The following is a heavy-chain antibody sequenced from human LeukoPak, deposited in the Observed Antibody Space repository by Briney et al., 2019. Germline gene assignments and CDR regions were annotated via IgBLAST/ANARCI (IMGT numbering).Heavy chain of an antibody. D-gene: IGHD2-15*01. CDR2: IYYSGST. V-gene: IGHV4-59*01. J-gene: IGHJ4*02. CDR3: ARLDCSGGSCYSHFDY. Sequence: SETLSLTCTVSGGSISSYYWGWIRQPPGKGLEWIGYIYYSGSTNYNPSLKSRVTISVDTSKNQFSLKLSSVTAADTAVYYCARLDCSGGSCYSHFDYWGQGTLVTVSS. CDR1: GGSISSYY.